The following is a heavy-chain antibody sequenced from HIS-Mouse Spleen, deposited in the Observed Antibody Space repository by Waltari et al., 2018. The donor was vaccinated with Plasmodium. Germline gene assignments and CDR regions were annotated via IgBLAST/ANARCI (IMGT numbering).Heavy chain of an antibody. V-gene: IGHV1-2*02. CDR1: GYTFTGYY. D-gene: IGHD6-13*01. Sequence: QVQLVQSGAEVKKPGASVKVSCKASGYTFTGYYMTGVRQAPGQGLEWMGWINPNSGGTNYAQKFQGRVTMTRDTSISTAYMELSRLRSDDTAVYYCARVLGYKAAAGTFVEYFQHWGQGTLVTVSS. CDR3: ARVLGYKAAAGTFVEYFQH. CDR2: INPNSGGT. J-gene: IGHJ1*01.